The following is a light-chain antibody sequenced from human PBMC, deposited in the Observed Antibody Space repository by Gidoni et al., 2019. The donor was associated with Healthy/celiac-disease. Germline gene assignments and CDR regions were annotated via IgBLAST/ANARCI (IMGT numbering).Light chain of an antibody. CDR3: QQYYSYSLT. Sequence: AIRMTQSPSSFSASTGDRVTITCRASQGISSYLAWYQQKPGKAPKLLIYAASTLQSGVPSRFSGSGSRTDFTLPISCLQSEDFATYYCQQYYSYSLTFXGXTKVEIK. J-gene: IGKJ4*01. V-gene: IGKV1-8*01. CDR2: AAS. CDR1: QGISSY.